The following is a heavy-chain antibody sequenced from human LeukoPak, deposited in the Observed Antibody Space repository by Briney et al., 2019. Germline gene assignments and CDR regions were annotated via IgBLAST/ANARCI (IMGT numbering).Heavy chain of an antibody. CDR3: ARHGDCGGYCYSDY. CDR2: VYYSGNT. V-gene: IGHV4-39*01. Sequence: SETLSLTCTVSGDSISGSSYYWVWIRQTPGKGLEWIGSVYYSGNTYYNPSLKSRVTISVDTSKNQFSLKLSSVTAADTAVYYCARHGDCGGYCYSDYWGQGTLVTVSS. CDR1: GDSISGSSYY. J-gene: IGHJ4*02. D-gene: IGHD2-21*02.